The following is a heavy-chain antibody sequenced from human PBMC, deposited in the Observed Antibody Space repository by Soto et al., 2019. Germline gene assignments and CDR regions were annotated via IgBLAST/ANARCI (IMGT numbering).Heavy chain of an antibody. CDR1: GFALSSYW. CDR2: INRDGTTT. CDR3: ARRDVFDY. V-gene: IGHV3-74*01. J-gene: IGHJ4*02. Sequence: EVQLVESGGGLVQPGGSLRLSCTASGFALSSYWMHWVRQAPGKGLVWVSRINRDGTTTSYADSVKGRFTISRDNAKNTLYLQMNSLRAEDTAVYYCARRDVFDYWGQGTLVTVSS.